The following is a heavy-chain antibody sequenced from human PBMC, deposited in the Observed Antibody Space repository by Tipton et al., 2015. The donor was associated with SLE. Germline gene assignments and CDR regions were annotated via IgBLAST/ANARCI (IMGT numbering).Heavy chain of an antibody. J-gene: IGHJ6*02. CDR3: ARVLGSYYGMDV. CDR2: VSYDGSHK. V-gene: IGHV3-30*04. CDR1: GFTFSSYA. Sequence: SLRLSCAASGFTFSSYAMHWVRQAPGKGLEWVSVVSYDGSHKYYADSVKGRFTISRDNSKNTLYLQMNSLRAEDTAVYYCARVLGSYYGMDVWGQGTTVTVSS.